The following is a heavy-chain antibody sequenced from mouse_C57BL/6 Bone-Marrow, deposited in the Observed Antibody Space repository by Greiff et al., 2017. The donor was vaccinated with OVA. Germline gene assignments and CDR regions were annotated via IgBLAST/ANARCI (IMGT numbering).Heavy chain of an antibody. CDR2: ISYDGSN. CDR1: GYSITSGYY. Sequence: EVKLQESGPGLVKPSQSLSLTCSVTGYSITSGYYWNWIRQFPGNKLEWMGYISYDGSNNYNPSLKNRISITRDTSNNQFFLKLNSVTTEDTATYYCARVDGYSFDYWGQGTTLTVSS. D-gene: IGHD2-3*01. V-gene: IGHV3-6*01. CDR3: ARVDGYSFDY. J-gene: IGHJ2*01.